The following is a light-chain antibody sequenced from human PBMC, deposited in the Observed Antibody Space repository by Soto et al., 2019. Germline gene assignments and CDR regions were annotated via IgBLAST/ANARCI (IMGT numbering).Light chain of an antibody. CDR3: QQYGASSWA. Sequence: EVVLTQSPGTLSLSQGERATLSCRASPVISTNYLAWYQQQKPGQAPSLLIYDAPKRATGVPDRFSGSGSGTDFSVAISGLEPEDFAVYYGQQYGASSWAFGHGTKVEIK. J-gene: IGKJ1*01. CDR2: DAP. CDR1: PVISTNY. V-gene: IGKV3-20*01.